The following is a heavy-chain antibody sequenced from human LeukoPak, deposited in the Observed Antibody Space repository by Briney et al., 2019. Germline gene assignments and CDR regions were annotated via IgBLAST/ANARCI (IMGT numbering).Heavy chain of an antibody. CDR3: ARDEWHSSSWYEPSSYYYYMDV. CDR2: INPSGGST. Sequence: ASVKVSCKASGYTFTSYYMHWVRQAPGQGLEWMGIINPSGGSTSYAQKFQGRVTMTRDTSTSTVYMELSSLRSEDTAVYYCARDEWHSSSWYEPSSYYYYMDVWGKGTTVTVSS. V-gene: IGHV1-46*01. CDR1: GYTFTSYY. D-gene: IGHD6-13*01. J-gene: IGHJ6*03.